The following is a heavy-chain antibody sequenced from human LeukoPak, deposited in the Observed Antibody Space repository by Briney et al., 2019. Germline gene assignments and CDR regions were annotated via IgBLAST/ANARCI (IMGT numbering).Heavy chain of an antibody. CDR3: AKEKDYFASGSYPVDY. V-gene: IGHV3-30*02. J-gene: IGHJ4*02. CDR1: GFTFSSYG. Sequence: PGGSLRLSCAASGFTFSSYGMHWVRQAPGKGLEWVAFIRYDGSNKYYADSVKGRFTISRDNSRNMLSLQINSLRTEDTALYYCAKEKDYFASGSYPVDYWGQGTLVTVSS. D-gene: IGHD3-10*01. CDR2: IRYDGSNK.